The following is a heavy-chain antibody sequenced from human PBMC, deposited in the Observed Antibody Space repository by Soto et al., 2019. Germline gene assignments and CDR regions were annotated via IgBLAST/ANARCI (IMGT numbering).Heavy chain of an antibody. D-gene: IGHD2-15*01. CDR2: IWYDGSNK. CDR3: ARDGYCSGGSCYSVPVFDY. CDR1: GFTFSSYG. V-gene: IGHV3-33*01. Sequence: QVQLVESGGGVVQPGRSLRLSCAASGFTFSSYGMHWVRQAPGKGLEWVAVIWYDGSNKYYADSVKGRFTISRDNSKNTRYRQMNSLRAADTAVYYCARDGYCSGGSCYSVPVFDYWGQGTLVTVSS. J-gene: IGHJ4*02.